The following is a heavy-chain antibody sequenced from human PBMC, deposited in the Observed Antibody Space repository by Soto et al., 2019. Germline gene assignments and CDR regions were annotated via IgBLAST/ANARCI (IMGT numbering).Heavy chain of an antibody. J-gene: IGHJ6*02. V-gene: IGHV3-30-3*01. Sequence: GGSLRLSCAASGFTFSSYAMHWVRQAPGKGLEWVAVISYDGSNKYYADSVKGRFTISRDNSKNTLYPQMNSLRAEDTAVYYCARDKDSSSWYQYYYGMDVWGQGTTVTVSS. D-gene: IGHD6-13*01. CDR3: ARDKDSSSWYQYYYGMDV. CDR2: ISYDGSNK. CDR1: GFTFSSYA.